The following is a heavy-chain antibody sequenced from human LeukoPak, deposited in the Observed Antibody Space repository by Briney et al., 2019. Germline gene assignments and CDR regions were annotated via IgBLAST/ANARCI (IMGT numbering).Heavy chain of an antibody. J-gene: IGHJ4*02. CDR2: ISSSSSYL. Sequence: GGSLRLSCAASGFTFSSYSMNWVRQAPGKGLEWVSSISSSSSYLYYADSVKGRFTISRDNAKNSLYLQMNSLRAEDTAVYYCARDLWGEERRFDYWGQGTLVTVSS. CDR1: GFTFSSYS. CDR3: ARDLWGEERRFDY. V-gene: IGHV3-21*01. D-gene: IGHD2/OR15-2a*01.